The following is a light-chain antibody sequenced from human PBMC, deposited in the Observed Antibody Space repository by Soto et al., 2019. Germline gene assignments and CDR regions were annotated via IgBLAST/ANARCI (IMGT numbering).Light chain of an antibody. V-gene: IGKV3-15*01. CDR2: VAS. CDR1: QSVRSN. CDR3: QQYNTWPPIT. J-gene: IGKJ5*01. Sequence: EIVMRQSPATLSVSPGERVALSWRASQSVRSNLAWYQQKPGQAPRLLIYVASTRATGLPARFSGSGSGTDFTLTISSLQSEDFAVYYCQQYNTWPPITFGQGTRLEIK.